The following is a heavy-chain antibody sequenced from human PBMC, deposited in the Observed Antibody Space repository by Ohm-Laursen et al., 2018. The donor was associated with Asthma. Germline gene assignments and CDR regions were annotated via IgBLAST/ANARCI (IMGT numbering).Heavy chain of an antibody. CDR1: GFTFSSYS. CDR3: AREYGSGSYYHEFFDY. V-gene: IGHV3-21*01. J-gene: IGHJ4*02. D-gene: IGHD3-10*01. Sequence: SLRLSCAASGFTFSSYSMNWVRQAPGKGLEWVSSISSSSSYIYYADSAKGRFTISRDNAKNSLYLQMNSLRAEDTAVYYCAREYGSGSYYHEFFDYWGQGTLVTVSS. CDR2: ISSSSSYI.